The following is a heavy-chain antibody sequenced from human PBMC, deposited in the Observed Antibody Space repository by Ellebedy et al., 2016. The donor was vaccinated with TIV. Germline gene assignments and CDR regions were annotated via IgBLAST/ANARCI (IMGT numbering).Heavy chain of an antibody. CDR2: ITGNGAAT. CDR3: ARENYVDNSYYFDY. D-gene: IGHD4-17*01. CDR1: GFTFDDYG. J-gene: IGHJ4*02. V-gene: IGHV3-20*04. Sequence: PGGSLRLSCVVSGFTFDDYGMSWVRQGEGKGLEYVSGITGNGAATGYADSVKGRFTISSDNARNSLYLQLNSLRPEDTVLYFCARENYVDNSYYFDYWGPGTLVTVAS.